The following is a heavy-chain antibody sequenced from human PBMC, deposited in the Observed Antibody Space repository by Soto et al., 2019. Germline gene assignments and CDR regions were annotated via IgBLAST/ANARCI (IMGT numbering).Heavy chain of an antibody. CDR1: GFTFSSYG. CDR3: ARVGGRYYDSQAYGMDV. CDR2: IWYDGSNK. J-gene: IGHJ6*02. Sequence: GGSLRLSCAASGFTFSSYGMHWVRQAPGKGLEWVAVIWYDGSNKYYADSVKGRFTISRDNSKNTLYLQMNSLRAEDTAVYYCARVGGRYYDSQAYGMDVWGQGTTVTVSS. V-gene: IGHV3-33*01. D-gene: IGHD3-22*01.